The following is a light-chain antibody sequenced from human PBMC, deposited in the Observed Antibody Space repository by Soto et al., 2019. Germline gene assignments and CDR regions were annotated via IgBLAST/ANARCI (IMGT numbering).Light chain of an antibody. J-gene: IGKJ4*01. V-gene: IGKV3-20*01. CDR1: QSVSGSR. Sequence: EIVLTQSPATLSLSPGERATLSCRASQSVSGSRLAWYQQKPGQAPRLLIYGAFRRVTGIPDRFSGSGSGTDFTLTISRLEPEDFAVYYCQQFSSYPLTFGGGTKVDIK. CDR3: QQFSSYPLT. CDR2: GAF.